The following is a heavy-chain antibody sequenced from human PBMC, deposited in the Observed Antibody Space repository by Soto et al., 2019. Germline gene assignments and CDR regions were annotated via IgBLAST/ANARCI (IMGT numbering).Heavy chain of an antibody. J-gene: IGHJ4*02. CDR2: INQDGSEK. CDR1: GFTFSNYW. V-gene: IGHV3-7*03. CDR3: ARRRPGTYFDY. D-gene: IGHD6-13*01. Sequence: GGSLRLCCAASGFTFSNYWMSWVRQAPGKGLEWVANINQDGSEKYYVDSVKGRFTVSRDNAKNTLYLQMNSLRAEDTAVYYCARRRPGTYFDYWGQGTLVSGSS.